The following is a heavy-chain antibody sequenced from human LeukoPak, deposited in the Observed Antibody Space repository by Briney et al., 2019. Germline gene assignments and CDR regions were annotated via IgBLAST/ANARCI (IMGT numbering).Heavy chain of an antibody. Sequence: PSETLSLTCNVSGASISDYYWSWIRPPAGKGLEWIGRIYAAETHSNPSLKSRLTMSIDTSKNQFSLKLRSVTAADTAVYYCARHQGGLQWEYWGQGTLVTVSS. CDR2: IYAAET. J-gene: IGHJ4*02. CDR1: GASISDYY. CDR3: ARHQGGLQWEY. D-gene: IGHD1-26*01. V-gene: IGHV4-4*07.